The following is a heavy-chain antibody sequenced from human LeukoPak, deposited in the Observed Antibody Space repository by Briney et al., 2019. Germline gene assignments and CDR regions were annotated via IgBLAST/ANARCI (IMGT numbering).Heavy chain of an antibody. V-gene: IGHV1-2*02. Sequence: ASVKVSCKASGYAFSDIYFNWVRQAPGQGLEWMGWINPSTGARSYSQKFEGRISMDTSMDTSFNTVYMELCSLTTDDTAVYCCATSSVTHTRDPWGQGTLVTVSS. D-gene: IGHD1-14*01. CDR2: INPSTGAR. CDR3: ATSSVTHTRDP. CDR1: GYAFSDIY. J-gene: IGHJ5*02.